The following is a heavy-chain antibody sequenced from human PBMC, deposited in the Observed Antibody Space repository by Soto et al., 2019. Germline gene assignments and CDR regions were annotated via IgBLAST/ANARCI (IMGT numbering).Heavy chain of an antibody. CDR2: VYYSGST. V-gene: IGHV4-31*03. CDR3: ARILQPLLFHWDFDR. J-gene: IGHJ2*01. D-gene: IGHD2-2*01. Sequence: SETLSLTCTVSGGSISSGGYYWSWIRQHPGKGLEWIGYVYYSGSTYYNPSLKSRVTRSVDTSKNQFSLKLSSVTAADTAVYYCARILQPLLFHWDFDRWGRGTLVTV. CDR1: GGSISSGGYY.